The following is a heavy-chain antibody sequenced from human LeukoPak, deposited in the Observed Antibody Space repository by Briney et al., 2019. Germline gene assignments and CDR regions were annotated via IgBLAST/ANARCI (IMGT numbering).Heavy chain of an antibody. CDR2: INHSGTT. CDR3: ARGGLTGYSY. CDR1: GGSFSSYY. Sequence: SETLSLTCAVYGGSFSSYYWSWIRQPPGKGLEWMGEINHSGTTNYNPSLKSRVTISVDTSKNQCSLKLSSVTAADTAVYYCARGGLTGYSYWGQGTLVTVSS. D-gene: IGHD3-9*01. V-gene: IGHV4-34*01. J-gene: IGHJ4*02.